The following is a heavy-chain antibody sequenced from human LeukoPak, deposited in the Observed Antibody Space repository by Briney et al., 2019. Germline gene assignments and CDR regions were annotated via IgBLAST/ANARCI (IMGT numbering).Heavy chain of an antibody. D-gene: IGHD6-6*01. CDR2: ISWNSGSI. CDR1: GFTFDDYA. Sequence: GRSLRLSCAASGFTFDDYAMHWVRQAPGKGLEWVSGISWNSGSIGYADSVKGRFTISRDNAKNSLYLQINSLRAEDTALYYCAKEYSSSSRYIFDPWGQGTLVTVSS. V-gene: IGHV3-9*01. CDR3: AKEYSSSSRYIFDP. J-gene: IGHJ5*02.